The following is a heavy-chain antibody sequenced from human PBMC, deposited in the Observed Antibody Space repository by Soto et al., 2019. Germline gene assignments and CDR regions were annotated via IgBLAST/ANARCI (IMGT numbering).Heavy chain of an antibody. J-gene: IGHJ5*02. Sequence: PGESLKISCKASGDNFATFWIGWVRQVPGEGLEWMAIIYPENSNVEYSPSYKGRITISADKSLNTAYLQWNSLRASDSAMYYCARRLHFDTWFDPWGQGTLVTVSS. D-gene: IGHD3-3*02. CDR3: ARRLHFDTWFDP. CDR1: GDNFATFW. V-gene: IGHV5-51*01. CDR2: IYPENSNV.